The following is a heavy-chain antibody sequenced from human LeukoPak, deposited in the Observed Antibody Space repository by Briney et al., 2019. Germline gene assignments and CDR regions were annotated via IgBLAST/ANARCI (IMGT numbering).Heavy chain of an antibody. V-gene: IGHV1-2*02. Sequence: ASVKVSCKASGYTFTGYYMHWVRQAPGQGLEWMGWINPNSGGTNYAQKFQGRVTMTRDTSISTAYMELSGLRSDDTAVYYCARDGTLYSSGWYNFYYYGMDVWGQGTTVTVSS. CDR3: ARDGTLYSSGWYNFYYYGMDV. CDR1: GYTFTGYY. CDR2: INPNSGGT. D-gene: IGHD6-19*01. J-gene: IGHJ6*02.